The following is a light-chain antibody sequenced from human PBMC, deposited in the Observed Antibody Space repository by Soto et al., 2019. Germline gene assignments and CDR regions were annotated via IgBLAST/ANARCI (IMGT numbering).Light chain of an antibody. CDR1: QSITSSY. Sequence: DIQMTQSASTLSASVRDRVTITCRASQSITSSYLHWYQHRPGKAPMLLIYAASNRATGVPARFSGRGSGTDFTLTISDLEPAYFGLYYCQRRLNWPPGFGQGTKVDIK. CDR2: AAS. J-gene: IGKJ1*01. V-gene: IGKV1-39*01. CDR3: QRRLNWPPG.